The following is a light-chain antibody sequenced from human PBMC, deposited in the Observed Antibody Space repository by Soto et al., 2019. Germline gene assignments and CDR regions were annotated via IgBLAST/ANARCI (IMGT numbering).Light chain of an antibody. CDR2: KVS. J-gene: IGKJ1*01. Sequence: DGVMNQSPLSLPVTLGQPASISCRSSQSLVYSDGNTYLNWFQQRPGQSPRSLIYKVSNRDSGVPDRFSGSGSGTDFTLKISRVEAEDVGVYYCMQGTHWTFGQGTKVEI. CDR3: MQGTHWT. V-gene: IGKV2-30*01. CDR1: QSLVYSDGNTY.